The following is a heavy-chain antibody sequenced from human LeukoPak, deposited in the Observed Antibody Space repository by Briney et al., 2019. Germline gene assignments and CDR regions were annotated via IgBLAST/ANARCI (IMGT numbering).Heavy chain of an antibody. J-gene: IGHJ4*02. CDR3: AREGGYSYGYGGVFDY. CDR2: ISSGSSYI. D-gene: IGHD5-18*01. CDR1: GFTFSSYS. Sequence: PGGSLRLPCAASGFTFSSYSMNWVRQAPGKGLEWVSSISSGSSYIYYADSVKGRFTISRDNAKNSLYMQMNSLRAEDTAVYYCAREGGYSYGYGGVFDYWGQGTLVTVSS. V-gene: IGHV3-21*01.